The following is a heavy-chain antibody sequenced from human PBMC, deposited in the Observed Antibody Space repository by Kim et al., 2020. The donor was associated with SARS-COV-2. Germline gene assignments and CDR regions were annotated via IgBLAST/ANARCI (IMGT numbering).Heavy chain of an antibody. CDR1: GFTFSSYA. CDR2: ISGSGGST. D-gene: IGHD3-10*01. J-gene: IGHJ6*02. CDR3: AKYYYGSGSYYHIPHYYYYGMDV. V-gene: IGHV3-23*01. Sequence: GGSLRLSCAASGFTFSSYAMSWVRQAPGKGLEWVSAISGSGGSTYYADSVKGRFTISRDNSKNTLYLQMNSLRAEDTAVYYCAKYYYGSGSYYHIPHYYYYGMDVWGQGTTVTVSS.